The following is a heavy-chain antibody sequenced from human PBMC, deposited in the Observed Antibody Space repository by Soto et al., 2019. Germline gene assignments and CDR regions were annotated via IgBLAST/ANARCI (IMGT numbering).Heavy chain of an antibody. D-gene: IGHD3-16*01. Sequence: GGSLRLSCAASRFTFSSYWMTWVRQAPGKGLEWVADTKQDGSEKYYVDSVKGRFTISRDNAKNSLYLQMNSLRAEDTAVYYCARDVSGGNLDPWGQGTLVTVSS. CDR2: TKQDGSEK. CDR1: RFTFSSYW. V-gene: IGHV3-7*01. J-gene: IGHJ5*02. CDR3: ARDVSGGNLDP.